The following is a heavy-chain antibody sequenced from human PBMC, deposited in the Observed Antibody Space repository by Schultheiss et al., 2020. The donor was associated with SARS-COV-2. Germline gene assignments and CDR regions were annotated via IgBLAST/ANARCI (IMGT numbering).Heavy chain of an antibody. CDR2: INHSGST. CDR1: GGSFSGDY. Sequence: SETLSLICAVYGGSFSGDYWSWIRQPPGKGLEWIGEINHSGSTNYNPSLKSRVTISVDTSKNQFSLKLSSVTAADTAVYYCASFSGSYFSADAFDIWGQGTMVTVSS. D-gene: IGHD1-26*01. V-gene: IGHV4-34*01. J-gene: IGHJ3*02. CDR3: ASFSGSYFSADAFDI.